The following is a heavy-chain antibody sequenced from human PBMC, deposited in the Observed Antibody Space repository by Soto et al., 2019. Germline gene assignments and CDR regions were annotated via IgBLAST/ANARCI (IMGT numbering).Heavy chain of an antibody. CDR3: ASLDYYYYLDV. Sequence: QGQLQESGPGLVRPSETLSLTCTVSGASITSYYWSWIRQSSGKGLEWIGYRHYSGTTNDNPALESRVTMSIDTYDSQFSLRLRSVTAEDTAVYYCASLDYYYYLDVWGKGTAVTVSS. CDR1: GASITSYY. CDR2: RHYSGTT. J-gene: IGHJ6*03. V-gene: IGHV4-59*12.